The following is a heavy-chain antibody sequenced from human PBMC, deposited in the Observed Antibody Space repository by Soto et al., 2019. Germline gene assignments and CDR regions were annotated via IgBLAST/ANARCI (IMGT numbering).Heavy chain of an antibody. V-gene: IGHV1-18*01. CDR2: MSAYNGNT. CDR3: ARGPSFYSRQPYYYYGMDV. D-gene: IGHD2-15*01. J-gene: IGHJ6*02. CDR1: GYTFTSYG. Sequence: QVQLVQSGAEVKKPGASVKVSCKASGYTFTSYGISWVRQAPGQGLEWMGWMSAYNGNTNYAQKLQGRVTMTTDTSTSTAYMELRSLRSDDTAVYYCARGPSFYSRQPYYYYGMDVWGQGTTVTVSS.